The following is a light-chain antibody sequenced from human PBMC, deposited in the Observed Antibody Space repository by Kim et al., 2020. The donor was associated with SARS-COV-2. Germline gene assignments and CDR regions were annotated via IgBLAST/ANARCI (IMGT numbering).Light chain of an antibody. CDR2: DAS. CDR1: HDIHNS. V-gene: IGKV1-33*01. J-gene: IGKJ5*01. Sequence: SASPGDRFTNACQANHDIHNSLNLYQRTPGKAPKHLIYDASNLEAGVPSRLTRRGSETDFTFTINSLQPEDISTEYCQQYTRPPTFGQATRLEIK. CDR3: QQYTRPPT.